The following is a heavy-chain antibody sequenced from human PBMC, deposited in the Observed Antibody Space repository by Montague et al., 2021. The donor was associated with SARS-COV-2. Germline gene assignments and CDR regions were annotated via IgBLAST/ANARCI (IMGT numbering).Heavy chain of an antibody. D-gene: IGHD2-15*01. Sequence: PALVKPTQTLTLTCTFSGFSLINNGVGVGWIRQPPGKAPECLALIYWNDDKRYTPSLKNRLTVTKDISKNQVVLTMTNMEPVDTGTYYCAHKKSSWPIEFGYWGQGILVTVSS. J-gene: IGHJ4*02. CDR1: GFSLINNGVG. V-gene: IGHV2-5*01. CDR2: IYWNDDK. CDR3: AHKKSSWPIEFGY.